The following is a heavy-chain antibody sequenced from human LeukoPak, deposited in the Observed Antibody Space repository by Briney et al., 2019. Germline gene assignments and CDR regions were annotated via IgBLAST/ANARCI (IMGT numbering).Heavy chain of an antibody. J-gene: IGHJ4*01. CDR1: GGSISSYY. CDR3: ARQLSSGWYYFDY. D-gene: IGHD6-19*01. V-gene: IGHV4-59*08. Sequence: SETLSLTCTVSGGSISSYYWSWIRQPPGKALEWIGYIYYSGSTNYNPSLKSRVTISVDTSKSQFSLKLTSVTAADTAVYYCARQLSSGWYYFDYWGQGTLVTVSS. CDR2: IYYSGST.